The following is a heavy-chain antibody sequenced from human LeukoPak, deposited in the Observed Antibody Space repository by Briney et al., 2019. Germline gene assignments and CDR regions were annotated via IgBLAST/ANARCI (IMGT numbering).Heavy chain of an antibody. CDR3: ARTGYSSGYYGGFDY. Sequence: GESLKISCKTSGYTFTTYWIGWVRQMPGKGLEWMGIIYPGDSDTRYSPSFQGQVTISADKSFSTAYLQWSSLKASDIAMYYCARTGYSSGYYGGFDYWGREPWSPSPQ. CDR2: IYPGDSDT. D-gene: IGHD6-19*01. CDR1: GYTFTTYW. J-gene: IGHJ4*02. V-gene: IGHV5-51*01.